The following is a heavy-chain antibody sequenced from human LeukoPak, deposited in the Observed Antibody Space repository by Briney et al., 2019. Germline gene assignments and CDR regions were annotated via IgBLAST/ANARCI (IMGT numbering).Heavy chain of an antibody. D-gene: IGHD3-10*01. CDR3: ARDHYGSGTFDI. J-gene: IGHJ3*02. V-gene: IGHV1-69*06. Sequence: VASVKVSCKASGYTLSEYAVTWVRQAPGQGLEWMGGIIPIFGTANYAQKFQGRVTITADKSTSTAYMELSSLRSEDTAVYYCARDHYGSGTFDIWGQGTMVTVSS. CDR1: GYTLSEYA. CDR2: IIPIFGTA.